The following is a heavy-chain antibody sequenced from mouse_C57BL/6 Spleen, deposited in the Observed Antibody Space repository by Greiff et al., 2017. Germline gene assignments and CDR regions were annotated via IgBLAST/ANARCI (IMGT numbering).Heavy chain of an antibody. D-gene: IGHD2-12*01. CDR2: IYPGDGDT. Sequence: QVQLQQSGPELVKPGASVKISCKASGYAFSSSWMNWVKQRPGKGLEWIGRIYPGDGDTNYNGKFKGKATLTADKSSSTAYMQRSSLTSEDSAVYCCARRGGTTVYYFDDRGQGTTLTVSS. J-gene: IGHJ2*01. CDR1: GYAFSSSW. V-gene: IGHV1-82*01. CDR3: ARRGGTTVYYFDD.